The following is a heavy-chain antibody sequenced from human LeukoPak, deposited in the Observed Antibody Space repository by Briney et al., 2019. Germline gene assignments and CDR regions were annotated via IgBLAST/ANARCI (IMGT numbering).Heavy chain of an antibody. Sequence: GGSLRLSCAASGFTFSSYAMHWVRQAPGKGLELVAVISYDGSNKYYADSVKGRFTISRDNSKNTLYLQMNSLRAEDTAVYYCAREVVTPESPSDAFDIWGQGTMVTVSP. CDR2: ISYDGSNK. CDR1: GFTFSSYA. J-gene: IGHJ3*02. D-gene: IGHD4-23*01. V-gene: IGHV3-30*04. CDR3: AREVVTPESPSDAFDI.